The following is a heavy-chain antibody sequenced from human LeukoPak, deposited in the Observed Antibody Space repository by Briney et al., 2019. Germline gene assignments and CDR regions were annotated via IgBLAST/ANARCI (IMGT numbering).Heavy chain of an antibody. CDR1: GGSISSSSYY. CDR2: LYSSGKT. Sequence: PSETLSLTCTVSGGSISSSSYYWGWIRQPPGKGLEWIGSLYSSGKTYYNPSLKSRVTIFVDTSKNQFSLKLSSVTATDTAVYYCARGPHSSAWYGPVDCWGQGTLVTVSS. J-gene: IGHJ4*02. V-gene: IGHV4-39*01. D-gene: IGHD6-19*01. CDR3: ARGPHSSAWYGPVDC.